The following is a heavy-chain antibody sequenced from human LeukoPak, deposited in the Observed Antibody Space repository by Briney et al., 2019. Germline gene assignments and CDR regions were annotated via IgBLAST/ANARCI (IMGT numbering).Heavy chain of an antibody. CDR2: INSDGSST. Sequence: PGGSLRLSCAASGFTFSSYWMHWVRQAPGKGLVWVSRINSDGSSTSYADSVKGRFTISRDNAKNTLYLQMNSLRAEDTAVYYCANLAGYYPFDIWGQGTMVTVSS. D-gene: IGHD3-9*01. CDR3: ANLAGYYPFDI. J-gene: IGHJ3*02. CDR1: GFTFSSYW. V-gene: IGHV3-74*01.